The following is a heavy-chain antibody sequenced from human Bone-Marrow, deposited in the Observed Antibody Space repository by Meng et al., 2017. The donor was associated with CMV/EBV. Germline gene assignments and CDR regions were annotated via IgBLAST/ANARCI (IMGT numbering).Heavy chain of an antibody. CDR2: IIPIFGTA. J-gene: IGHJ5*02. V-gene: IGHV1-69*05. D-gene: IGHD2-2*01. Sequence: SVKVSCKASGGTFSSYAISWVRQAPGQGLEWMGGIIPIFGTANYAQKFQGRVTITTDESTSTAYMELSSLRSEDTAVYYCARSRPVQLPRRWFDPWGQGTLVTVSS. CDR1: GGTFSSYA. CDR3: ARSRPVQLPRRWFDP.